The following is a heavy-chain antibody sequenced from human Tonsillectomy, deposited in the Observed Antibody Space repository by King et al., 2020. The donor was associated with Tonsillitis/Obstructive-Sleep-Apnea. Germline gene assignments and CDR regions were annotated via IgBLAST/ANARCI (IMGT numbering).Heavy chain of an antibody. CDR2: IHYSGST. CDR3: ARLPALDMDV. V-gene: IGHV4-59*01. J-gene: IGHJ6*03. Sequence: QLQESGPRLVKPSETLSLTCTVSGGSITNYFWSWIRQPPGRGLEWIGYIHYSGSTNYNPSLKSRVTISLDTSKNQFSLNLRSVTAADTAEYYCARLPALDMDVWGEGTTVTVSS. CDR1: GGSITNYF. D-gene: IGHD2-2*01.